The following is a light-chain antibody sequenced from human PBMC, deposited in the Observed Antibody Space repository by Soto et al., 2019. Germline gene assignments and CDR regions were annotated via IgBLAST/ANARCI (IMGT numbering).Light chain of an antibody. CDR3: MQAPQTLFT. J-gene: IGKJ3*01. CDR1: QSLLHSNGYNY. Sequence: DLVMTQSPLSLPVTPGEPASISCRSSQSLLHSNGYNYLHWYLQKPGQSPQLLISLGSNRASGVPDRFSGSASGTDFTLKISRVEAEDVGVYYCMQAPQTLFTFGPGTKVDIK. CDR2: LGS. V-gene: IGKV2-28*01.